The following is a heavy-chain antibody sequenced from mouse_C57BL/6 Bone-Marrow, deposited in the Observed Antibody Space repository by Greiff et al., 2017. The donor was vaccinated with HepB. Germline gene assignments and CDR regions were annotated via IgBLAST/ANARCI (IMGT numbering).Heavy chain of an antibody. V-gene: IGHV1-19*01. CDR3: ARSYYGSPWYFDV. CDR2: INPYNGGT. Sequence: EVQLQQSGPELVKPGASVKISCKASGYTFTDYYMNWVKQSHGKSLEWIGVINPYNGGTSYNQKFKGKATLTVDKSSSTAYMELNSLTSEDSAVYYCARSYYGSPWYFDVWGTGTTVTVSS. CDR1: GYTFTDYY. D-gene: IGHD1-1*01. J-gene: IGHJ1*03.